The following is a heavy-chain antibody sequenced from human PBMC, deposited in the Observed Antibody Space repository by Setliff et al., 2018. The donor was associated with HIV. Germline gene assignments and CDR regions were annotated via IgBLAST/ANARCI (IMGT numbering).Heavy chain of an antibody. CDR2: IYHNGNT. CDR1: GGPISSSNW. CDR3: ARDWRAYGVLGS. V-gene: IGHV4-4*02. D-gene: IGHD4-17*01. J-gene: IGHJ4*02. Sequence: SETLSLTCAVSGGPISSSNWWSWVRQPPGKGLEWIGEIYHNGNTNYSPSLKNRVTMSVDNSKNQFSLMVRSVTAADTAVYYCARDWRAYGVLGSWGQGMLVTVSS.